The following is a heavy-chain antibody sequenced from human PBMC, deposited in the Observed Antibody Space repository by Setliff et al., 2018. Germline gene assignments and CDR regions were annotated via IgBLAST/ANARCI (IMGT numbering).Heavy chain of an antibody. D-gene: IGHD3-22*01. CDR1: GFILRNYG. V-gene: IGHV3-33*08. J-gene: IGHJ3*01. Sequence: GGSLSLSCAASGFILRNYGVHWVRQAPGKGLEWVAVFWADGNRRFYADSVKGRFTVSRDLSMNTVFLQMDSLRAEDTAVYYCGRDDDSTSHYSILNFWGQGTMVTVSS. CDR3: GRDDDSTSHYSILNF. CDR2: FWADGNRR.